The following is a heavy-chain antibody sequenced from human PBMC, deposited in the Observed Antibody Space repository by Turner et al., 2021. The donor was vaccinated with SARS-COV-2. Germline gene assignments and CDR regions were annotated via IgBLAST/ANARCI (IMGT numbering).Heavy chain of an antibody. CDR2: ISYDGSNK. J-gene: IGHJ5*02. D-gene: IGHD6-13*01. Sequence: QVQLVESGGGVVQPGRSLRLSCAASGFTFSSYGMHWVRQAPGKGLEWGAVISYDGSNKYYADSVKGRFTISRDNSKNTLYLQMNSLRAEDTAVYYCAKGIAAAGTMGSWGQGTLVTVSS. CDR3: AKGIAAAGTMGS. V-gene: IGHV3-30*18. CDR1: GFTFSSYG.